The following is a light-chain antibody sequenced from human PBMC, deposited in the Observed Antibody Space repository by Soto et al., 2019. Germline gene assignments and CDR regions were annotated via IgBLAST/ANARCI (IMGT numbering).Light chain of an antibody. Sequence: QSALTQPASVSGSPGQSITISCTGTSSDVGGYKYVSWYQQYPGKAPKLMMYEVSNRPSGVSNRFSGSKSGNTASLTISGLQAEDEADYYCSSYTSSSPCVFGTGTKVNV. CDR2: EVS. J-gene: IGLJ1*01. V-gene: IGLV2-14*01. CDR3: SSYTSSSPCV. CDR1: SSDVGGYKY.